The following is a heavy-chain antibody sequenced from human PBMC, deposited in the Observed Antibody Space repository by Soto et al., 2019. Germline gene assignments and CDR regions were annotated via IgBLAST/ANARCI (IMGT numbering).Heavy chain of an antibody. CDR1: DNTFTHYG. D-gene: IGHD2-8*02. CDR2: ISGYNGNT. V-gene: IGHV1-18*01. Sequence: SVKVSCKSSDNTFTHYGINWVRQAPGQGLEWMGWISGYNGNTKYAQKFQDRVTMTADTGTRTAFMEVRSLTSDDTGVYFCAATGGNYFGLDVWG. CDR3: AATGGNYFGLDV. J-gene: IGHJ6*02.